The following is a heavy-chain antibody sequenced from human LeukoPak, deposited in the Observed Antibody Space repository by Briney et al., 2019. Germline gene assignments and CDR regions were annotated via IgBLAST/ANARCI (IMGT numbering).Heavy chain of an antibody. Sequence: SVKVSCKSSGGTFSSYAISWVRQAPGQGLEGMGRIILIFGTANYAQKFHGRVTITMDESTSTAYMELSSLRCEDTAVYYCAREDSLVRGINAFDIWGQGTMVTVSS. CDR1: GGTFSSYA. J-gene: IGHJ3*02. V-gene: IGHV1-69*05. D-gene: IGHD3-10*01. CDR2: IILIFGTA. CDR3: AREDSLVRGINAFDI.